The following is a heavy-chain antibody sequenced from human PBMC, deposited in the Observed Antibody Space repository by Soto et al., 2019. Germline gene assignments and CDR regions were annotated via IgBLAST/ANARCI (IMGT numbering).Heavy chain of an antibody. V-gene: IGHV1-69*06. CDR3: ASRYYYYYGMDV. J-gene: IGHJ6*02. CDR1: GGTFSSYA. CDR2: IIPIFGTA. Sequence: SVKVSCKVSGGTFSSYAISWVRQAPGQGLEWMGGIIPIFGTANYAQKFQGRVTITADKSTSTAYMELSSLRSEDTAVYYCASRYYYYYGMDVWGQGTTVTVSS.